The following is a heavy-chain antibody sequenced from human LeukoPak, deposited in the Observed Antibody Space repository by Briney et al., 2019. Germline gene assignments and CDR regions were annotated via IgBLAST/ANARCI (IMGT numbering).Heavy chain of an antibody. Sequence: GGSLRLSSTASGFTFSSSWMHWVRQAPGKGLVWVSRLYTDGSDTSYADSVKGQFNISRDNVKNTVYLQMNSLRDEDTAVYYCERVPAVSGNLDHWGQGTLVTVSS. D-gene: IGHD6-13*01. J-gene: IGHJ4*02. CDR1: GFTFSSSW. CDR3: ERVPAVSGNLDH. V-gene: IGHV3-74*01. CDR2: LYTDGSDT.